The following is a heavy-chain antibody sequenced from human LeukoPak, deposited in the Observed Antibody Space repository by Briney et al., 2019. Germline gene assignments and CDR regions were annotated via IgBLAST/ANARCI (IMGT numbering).Heavy chain of an antibody. V-gene: IGHV3-13*01. CDR3: ARERKYCSGGSCYNWFDP. CDR1: GFTFSSYD. J-gene: IGHJ5*02. D-gene: IGHD2-15*01. CDR2: IGTAGDT. Sequence: SGGSLRLSCAASGFTFSSYDMHWVRQATGKGLEWVSGIGTAGDTYYPGSVKGRFTISRENAKNSLYLQMDSLRAGDTAVYYCARERKYCSGGSCYNWFDPWGQGTLVTVSS.